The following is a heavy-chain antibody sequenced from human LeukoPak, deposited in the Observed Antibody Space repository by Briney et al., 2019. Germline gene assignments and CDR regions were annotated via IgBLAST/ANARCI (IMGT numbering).Heavy chain of an antibody. D-gene: IGHD1-14*01. CDR3: ARDGTYNSFDY. Sequence: PSETLSLTRTVSGGSISSYYWSWIRQPAGKGLEWIGRIYSSGSTTYNPSLKSRVSLSVDTSKNQFSLELSSVTAADTAVYYCARDGTYNSFDYWGQGTLVTVSS. V-gene: IGHV4-4*07. CDR2: IYSSGST. CDR1: GGSISSYY. J-gene: IGHJ4*02.